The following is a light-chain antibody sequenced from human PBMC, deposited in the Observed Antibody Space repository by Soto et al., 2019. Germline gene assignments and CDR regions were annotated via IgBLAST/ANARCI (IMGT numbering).Light chain of an antibody. CDR3: QQDNNYPLT. CDR2: VAS. Sequence: DIQLTQSPSFLSASVGDRVTITCRASQGISSYLAWYQQKPGKAPKLLIYVASTLQSGVPSRFSGSGSVTEFTLTISSLQPEDFATYYFQQDNNYPLTFGGGTKVEIK. J-gene: IGKJ4*01. V-gene: IGKV1-9*01. CDR1: QGISSY.